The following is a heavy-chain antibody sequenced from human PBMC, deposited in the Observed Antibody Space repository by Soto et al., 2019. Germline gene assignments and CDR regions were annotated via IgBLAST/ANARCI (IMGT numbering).Heavy chain of an antibody. D-gene: IGHD3-10*01. CDR3: ARVSIHGSGSLDYYYGMDV. CDR1: GYSFTSYW. J-gene: IGHJ6*02. Sequence: GEALKISCKGSGYSFTSYWIGWVRQMPGKGLEWMGIIYPGDSDTRYSPSFQGHVTISADKSISTAYLQWSSLKASDTAMYYCARVSIHGSGSLDYYYGMDVWGQGTTVTVSS. V-gene: IGHV5-51*01. CDR2: IYPGDSDT.